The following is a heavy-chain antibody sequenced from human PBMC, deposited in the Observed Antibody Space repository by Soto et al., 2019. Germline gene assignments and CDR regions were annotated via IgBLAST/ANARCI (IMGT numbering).Heavy chain of an antibody. CDR2: ISAYNGNT. CDR1: GYTFTSYG. J-gene: IGHJ3*02. V-gene: IGHV1-18*01. Sequence: ASVKVSCKASGYTFTSYGISWVRQAPGQGLEWMGWISAYNGNTNYAQKLQGRVTMTTDTSTSTAYMELRSLRSDDTAVYYGATQAEYYYGSGSYSFDIWGQGTMVTVSS. CDR3: ATQAEYYYGSGSYSFDI. D-gene: IGHD3-10*01.